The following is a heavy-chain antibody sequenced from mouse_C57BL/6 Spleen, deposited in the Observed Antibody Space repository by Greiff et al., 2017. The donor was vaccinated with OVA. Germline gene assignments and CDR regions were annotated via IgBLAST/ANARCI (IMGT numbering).Heavy chain of an antibody. D-gene: IGHD2-3*01. CDR3: ARHGGYSSFAY. CDR1: GFTFSSYT. Sequence: EVMLVESGGGLVKPGGSLKLSCAASGFTFSSYTMSWVRQTPEKRLEWVATISGGGGNTYYPDSVKGRFTISRDNAKNTLYRQMSSLRSEDTALYYCARHGGYSSFAYWGQGTLVTVSA. J-gene: IGHJ3*01. CDR2: ISGGGGNT. V-gene: IGHV5-9*01.